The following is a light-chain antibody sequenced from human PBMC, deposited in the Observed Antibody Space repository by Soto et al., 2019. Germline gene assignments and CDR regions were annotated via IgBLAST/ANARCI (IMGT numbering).Light chain of an antibody. CDR2: GAS. CDR1: QSVSSY. V-gene: IGKV3-11*01. J-gene: IGKJ5*01. Sequence: EIVMTQSPATLSVSPGERATLSCRASQSVSSYLAWYQQKPGQAPRLLIYGASSRATGIPDRFSGSGSGTDFTLNINNLDPEDFAVYYCQQRNNWPITFGQGTQLEIK. CDR3: QQRNNWPIT.